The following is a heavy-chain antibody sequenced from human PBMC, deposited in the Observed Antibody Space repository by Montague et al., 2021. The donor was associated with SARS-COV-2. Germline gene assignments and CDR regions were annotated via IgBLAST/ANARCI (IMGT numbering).Heavy chain of an antibody. Sequence: FLRLSCAASGFGFSTFWMTLVRQAPGKGLEWVASIKPDGSDKYYVESVKGRFTISRDNARNSLYLQLNNLRAEDTAVYYCARDPNWGAHWGQGNLVTVSS. CDR2: IKPDGSDK. CDR3: ARDPNWGAH. D-gene: IGHD7-27*01. J-gene: IGHJ4*02. V-gene: IGHV3-7*05. CDR1: GFGFSTFW.